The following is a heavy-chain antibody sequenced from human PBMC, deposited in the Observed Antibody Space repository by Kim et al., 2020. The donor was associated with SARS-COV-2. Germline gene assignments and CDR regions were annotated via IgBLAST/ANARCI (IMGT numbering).Heavy chain of an antibody. CDR3: AKDHSPIVVVTRDAFDI. CDR1: GFTFSSYG. V-gene: IGHV3-30*18. D-gene: IGHD3-22*01. CDR2: ISYDGSNK. J-gene: IGHJ3*02. Sequence: GGSLRLSCAASGFTFSSYGMHWVRQAPGKGLEWVAVISYDGSNKYYADSVKGRFTISRDKSKNTLYLQMNSLRAEDTAVYYCAKDHSPIVVVTRDAFDI.